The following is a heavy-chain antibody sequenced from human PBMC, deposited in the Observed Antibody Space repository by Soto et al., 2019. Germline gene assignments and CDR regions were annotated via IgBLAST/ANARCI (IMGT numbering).Heavy chain of an antibody. Sequence: QVQLVQSGAEVKKPGASVRVSCKASGYTLGDHYLHWVRQAPGQGLEWMGWLNPRSGDTDSAQRFRGRVTMTSDTSSNTAYLELNSLRSEDTAVYFCARARLERSHLDNWGQGSLVTVSS. CDR3: ARARLERSHLDN. CDR1: GYTLGDHY. D-gene: IGHD1-1*01. J-gene: IGHJ4*02. CDR2: LNPRSGDT. V-gene: IGHV1-2*02.